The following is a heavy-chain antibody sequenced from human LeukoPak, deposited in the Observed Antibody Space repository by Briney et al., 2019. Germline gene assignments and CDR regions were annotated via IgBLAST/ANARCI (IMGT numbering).Heavy chain of an antibody. J-gene: IGHJ4*02. V-gene: IGHV4-4*02. D-gene: IGHD3-22*01. CDR2: IFHSGST. CDR3: ASQGYYYDSSGYLFDY. Sequence: PSETLSLTCAVSGGSISSSNWWSWVRQPPGKGLEWIGEIFHSGSTNYNPSLKSRVTMSVDKSKNQFSLKLSSVTAADTAVYYCASQGYYYDSSGYLFDYWGQGTLVTVSS. CDR1: GGSISSSNW.